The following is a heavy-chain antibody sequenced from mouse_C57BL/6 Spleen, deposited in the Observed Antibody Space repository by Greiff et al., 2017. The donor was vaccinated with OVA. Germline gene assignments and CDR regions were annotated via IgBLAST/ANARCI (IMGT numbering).Heavy chain of an antibody. CDR3: ARMGPITTVVATNAMDY. D-gene: IGHD1-1*01. Sequence: EVQLQQSGPELVKPGASVKIPCKASGYTFTDYNMDWVKQSHGKSLEWIGDINPNNGGTIYNQKFKGKATLTVDKSSSTAYMELRSLTSEDTAVYYCARMGPITTVVATNAMDYWGQGTSVTVSS. CDR2: INPNNGGT. CDR1: GYTFTDYN. V-gene: IGHV1-18*01. J-gene: IGHJ4*01.